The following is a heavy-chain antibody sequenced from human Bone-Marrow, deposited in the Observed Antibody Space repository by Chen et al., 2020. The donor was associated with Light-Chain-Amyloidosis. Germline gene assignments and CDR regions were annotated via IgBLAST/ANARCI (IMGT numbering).Heavy chain of an antibody. Sequence: EVQLEQSGPEVKKPGESLKISCKGSGYTFPNYWIGWVRQMPGKGLEWMGVIYPDDSDARYSPAFDGQVTVSADKSIPTAYLQWRSLKASDTAMYYCARRRDGYNFDYWGQGTLVTVSS. CDR1: GYTFPNYW. J-gene: IGHJ4*02. CDR3: ARRRDGYNFDY. D-gene: IGHD5-12*01. V-gene: IGHV5-51*01. CDR2: IYPDDSDA.